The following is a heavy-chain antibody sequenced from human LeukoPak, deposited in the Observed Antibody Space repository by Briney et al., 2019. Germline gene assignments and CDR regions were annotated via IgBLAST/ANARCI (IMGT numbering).Heavy chain of an antibody. V-gene: IGHV4-59*01. Sequence: SETLSLTCTVSGGSIGLYYWSWIRQPPGKGLEWIGDIYYSGSTNYSPSLKSRVTLSVDTSRNQFSLRMRSVTAADTAVYYCARGGDFSASPTLFWGQGTMVTVSS. J-gene: IGHJ4*02. CDR2: IYYSGST. CDR3: ARGGDFSASPTLF. CDR1: GGSIGLYY. D-gene: IGHD3-10*01.